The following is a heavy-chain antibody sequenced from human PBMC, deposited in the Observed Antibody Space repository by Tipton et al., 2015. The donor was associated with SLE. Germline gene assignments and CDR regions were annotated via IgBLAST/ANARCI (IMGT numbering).Heavy chain of an antibody. CDR1: GSSITAYY. Sequence: TLSLTCTVSGSSITAYYWTWIRQPAGKGLEWIGRVYTAGTTNYNPSLKSRATISIDTSKNQFSLKLTSVTAADTAVYYCARDLYRLSGHYDLWGRGTLVTVSS. J-gene: IGHJ2*01. D-gene: IGHD2/OR15-2a*01. CDR3: ARDLYRLSGHYDL. CDR2: VYTAGTT. V-gene: IGHV4-4*07.